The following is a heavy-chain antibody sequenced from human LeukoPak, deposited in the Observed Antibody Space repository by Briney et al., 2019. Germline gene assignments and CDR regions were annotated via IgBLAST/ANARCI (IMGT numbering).Heavy chain of an antibody. CDR1: GLTVSSNY. CDR3: AKGGRGGMTGAFDI. J-gene: IGHJ3*02. Sequence: PGGSLRLSCAASGLTVSSNYMSWVRQAPGKGLEWVSVIYTGGSTYYADSVEGRFTISRDNSKNTLYLQMNSLKAEDTAVYYCAKGGRGGMTGAFDIWGQGTMVTVSS. V-gene: IGHV3-53*01. CDR2: IYTGGST. D-gene: IGHD3-16*01.